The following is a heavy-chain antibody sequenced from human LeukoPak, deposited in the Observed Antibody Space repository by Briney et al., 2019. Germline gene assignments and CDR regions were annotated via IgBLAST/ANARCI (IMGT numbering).Heavy chain of an antibody. CDR2: ISYDGSNK. V-gene: IGHV3-30*04. CDR1: GFTFSSYA. D-gene: IGHD2-15*01. CDR3: ARDLPDCSGGSCYSAFDY. J-gene: IGHJ4*02. Sequence: PGGSLRLSCAASGFTFSSYAMHWVRQAPGKGLEWVAVISYDGSNKYYADSVKGRFTISRDNSKNTLYLQMNSLRAEDTAVYYCARDLPDCSGGSCYSAFDYWGQGTLVTVSS.